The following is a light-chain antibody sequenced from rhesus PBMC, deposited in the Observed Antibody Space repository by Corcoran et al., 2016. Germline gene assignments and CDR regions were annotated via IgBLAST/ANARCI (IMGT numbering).Light chain of an antibody. CDR3: PRGYGTPIT. CDR2: KAT. Sequence: DIQMTQSPSPLSASVGDRVTITLRACENVNNFFNWYQQKPGKAPKLLIYKATDLQSGVPSRLSGSGSGTDYTFTISSLQPEDDAAYYCPRGYGTPITFGGGPKVQLK. CDR1: ENVNNF. J-gene: IGKJ4*01. V-gene: IGKV1-74*01.